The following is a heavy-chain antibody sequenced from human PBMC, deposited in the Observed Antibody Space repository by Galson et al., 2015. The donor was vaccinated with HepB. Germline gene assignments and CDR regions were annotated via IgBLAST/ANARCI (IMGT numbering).Heavy chain of an antibody. Sequence: SLRLSCAASGFTFSTYSMNWVRQAPGKGLEWVSSISSSSHYIYYADSVKGRFTISRDNAKNSLYLQMNSLRAEDTAVYYCARSGLNSGSYYNGPPAFYYKDVWGKGTTVTVSS. CDR3: ARSGLNSGSYYNGPPAFYYKDV. CDR2: ISSSSHYI. D-gene: IGHD3-10*01. J-gene: IGHJ6*03. CDR1: GFTFSTYS. V-gene: IGHV3-21*01.